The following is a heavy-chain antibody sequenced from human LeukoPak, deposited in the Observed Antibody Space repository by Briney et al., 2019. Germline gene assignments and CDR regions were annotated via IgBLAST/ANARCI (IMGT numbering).Heavy chain of an antibody. J-gene: IGHJ4*02. V-gene: IGHV1-18*01. CDR3: ARPYRISWYYPAGV. D-gene: IGHD6-13*01. CDR1: GYTFTSYG. CDR2: ISTYDGNT. Sequence: GASVKVSCKASGYTFTSYGISWVRQAPGQGLEWMGWISTYDGNTNYAQKFQGRVTMTTDTSTSTAYMELRSLRFDDTGVYYCARPYRISWYYPAGVWGQGTPVTVSS.